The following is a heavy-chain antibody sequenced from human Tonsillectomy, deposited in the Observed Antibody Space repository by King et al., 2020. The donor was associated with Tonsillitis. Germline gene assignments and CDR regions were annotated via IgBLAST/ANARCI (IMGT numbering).Heavy chain of an antibody. J-gene: IGHJ4*02. D-gene: IGHD3-10*01. V-gene: IGHV1-2*02. CDR3: ARVNIGELDFDY. CDR1: GYTFTGYY. CDR2: INPNSGGT. Sequence: QLVQSGAEVKKPGASVKVSCKASGYTFTGYYMHWVRQAPGQGLEWMGWINPNSGGTYYAQKFQGRVTMTRDTSISTAYMELSRLRSDDTAVYYCARVNIGELDFDYWGQGTLVTVSS.